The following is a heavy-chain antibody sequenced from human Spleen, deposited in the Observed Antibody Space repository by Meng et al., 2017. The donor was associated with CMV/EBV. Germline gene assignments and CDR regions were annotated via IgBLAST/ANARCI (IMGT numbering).Heavy chain of an antibody. CDR1: GGSISSSSYY. J-gene: IGHJ4*02. V-gene: IGHV4-39*07. D-gene: IGHD3-22*01. CDR3: ARDLPEGDSSGQPDY. Sequence: QLRLRRSGPGLVKPSETLSLTCTVSGGSISSSSYYWGWIRQPPGKGLEWIGSIYYSGSTYYNPSLKSRVTISVDTSKNQFSLKLSSVTAADTAVYYCARDLPEGDSSGQPDYWGQGTLVTVSS. CDR2: IYYSGST.